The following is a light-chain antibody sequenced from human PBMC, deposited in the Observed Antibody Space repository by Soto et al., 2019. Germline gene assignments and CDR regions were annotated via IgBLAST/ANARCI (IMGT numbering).Light chain of an antibody. J-gene: IGKJ1*01. Sequence: DIQLTQIPSTLSASIGDRVTITCRASQSLSGWLAWYQQTPGKAPKLLISDAFRLESGVPSRFRGSGSGTEFSLTISNLQPGDSATFYCQQYASYPWTFGRGTTV. CDR2: DAF. CDR3: QQYASYPWT. V-gene: IGKV1-5*01. CDR1: QSLSGW.